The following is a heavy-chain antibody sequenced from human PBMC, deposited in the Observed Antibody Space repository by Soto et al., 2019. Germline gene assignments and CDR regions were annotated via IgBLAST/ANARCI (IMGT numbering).Heavy chain of an antibody. CDR1: GFTFSPYW. V-gene: IGHV3-74*01. D-gene: IGHD2-8*01. Sequence: GGSLRLSCEASGFTFSPYWMHWVRQAPGKGLVWVSCINSDGSSITYADSVKGRFTISRDNAKNTLYLQMNSLRAEDAAVYYCARDPCNDGVCRLDYWGQGTLVTVSS. CDR2: INSDGSSI. J-gene: IGHJ4*02. CDR3: ARDPCNDGVCRLDY.